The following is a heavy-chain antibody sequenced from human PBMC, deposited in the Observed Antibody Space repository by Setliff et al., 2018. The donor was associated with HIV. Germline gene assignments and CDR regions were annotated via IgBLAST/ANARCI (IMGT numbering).Heavy chain of an antibody. Sequence: GASVKVSCKASGYTFGAYCIHWVRQAPGQGLEWMGWINHNSGGKNYAQKFQGRLTMTRDTSISTAYMELRSLRSDDTAEYYCATDQGGYNYRGQGTLVTASS. CDR1: GYTFGAYC. D-gene: IGHD3-22*01. J-gene: IGHJ4*02. CDR2: INHNSGGK. V-gene: IGHV1-2*02. CDR3: ATDQGGYNY.